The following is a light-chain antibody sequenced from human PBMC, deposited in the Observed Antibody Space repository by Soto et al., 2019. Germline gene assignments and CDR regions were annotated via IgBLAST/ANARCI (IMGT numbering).Light chain of an antibody. CDR3: SSFTSTNTVL. Sequence: QSVLLQPASVSGPPGQSITISCTGTSSDVGGYNYVSWYQQHPGKAPKLMIYNVSNRPSGVSNRFSGSKSGNTASLTISGLQAEDEGHYYCSSFTSTNTVLFGGGTKVTVL. V-gene: IGLV2-14*01. CDR2: NVS. J-gene: IGLJ2*01. CDR1: SSDVGGYNY.